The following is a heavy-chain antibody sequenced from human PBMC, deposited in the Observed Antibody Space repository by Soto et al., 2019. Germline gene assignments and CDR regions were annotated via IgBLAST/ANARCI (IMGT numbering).Heavy chain of an antibody. CDR1: GFTYTRYG. CDR2: ISPSASDT. D-gene: IGHD5-18*01. J-gene: IGHJ4*02. CDR3: AKGGYTFAYE. V-gene: IGHV3-23*01. Sequence: GGSLRLSCEASGFTYTRYGMHWVRQPPGKGLEWVSAISPSASDTLYADSVKGRFTISRDNSQNTLFLQMTSLRADDTAVYYCAKGGYTFAYEWGQGALVTVSS.